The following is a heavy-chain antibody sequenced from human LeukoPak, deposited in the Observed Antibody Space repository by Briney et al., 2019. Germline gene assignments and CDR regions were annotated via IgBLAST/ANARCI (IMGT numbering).Heavy chain of an antibody. Sequence: GGSLRLSCAVSGFIFSNHYMHWVRQAPGKELVWVSRINNDGSITSYADSVKGRFTISRDNAKNTLYLQMNSLRAEDTAVYYCVLMVWGGGQGTLVTVSS. J-gene: IGHJ4*02. CDR3: VLMVWG. D-gene: IGHD3-10*01. V-gene: IGHV3-74*01. CDR2: INNDGSIT. CDR1: GFIFSNHY.